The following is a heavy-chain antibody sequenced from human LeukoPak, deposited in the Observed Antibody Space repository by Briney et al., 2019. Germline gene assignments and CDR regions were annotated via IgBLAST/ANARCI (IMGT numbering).Heavy chain of an antibody. Sequence: SGTLSLTCAVYGGSFSGYCWSWIRQPPGKGLEWIGEINHSGSTNYNPSLKSRVTISVDTSKNQFSPKLSSVTAADTAVYYCARGAPEAAAGYDYWGQGTLVTVSS. D-gene: IGHD6-13*01. V-gene: IGHV4-34*01. CDR3: ARGAPEAAAGYDY. CDR1: GGSFSGYC. J-gene: IGHJ4*02. CDR2: INHSGST.